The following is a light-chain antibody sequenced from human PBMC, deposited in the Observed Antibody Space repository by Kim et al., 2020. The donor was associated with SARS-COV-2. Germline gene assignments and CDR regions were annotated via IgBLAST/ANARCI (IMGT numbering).Light chain of an antibody. CDR1: QGISSW. CDR2: AAA. CDR3: QQSNSLSFT. Sequence: ASGDDRGTINCRASQGISSWLAWYQQKTGKAPKLLIYAAASLQSGVPSRFSGSGSGTDFTLTSSSLQPEDFSTFYCQQSNSLSFTFGGGTKVEI. V-gene: IGKV1-12*02. J-gene: IGKJ4*01.